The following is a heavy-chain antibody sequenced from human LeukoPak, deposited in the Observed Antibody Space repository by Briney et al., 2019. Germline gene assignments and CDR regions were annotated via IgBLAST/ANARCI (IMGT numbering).Heavy chain of an antibody. CDR1: GFTFSSYA. D-gene: IGHD2-2*01. CDR2: ISYDGSNK. J-gene: IGHJ4*02. CDR3: ARSWVVPAAPLDY. V-gene: IGHV3-30*01. Sequence: PGGSLRLSCAASGFTFSSYAMHWVRQAPGKGLEWVAVISYDGSNKYYADSVKGRFTISRDNSKNTLYLQMNSLRAEDTAVYYCARSWVVPAAPLDYWGQGTLVTVSS.